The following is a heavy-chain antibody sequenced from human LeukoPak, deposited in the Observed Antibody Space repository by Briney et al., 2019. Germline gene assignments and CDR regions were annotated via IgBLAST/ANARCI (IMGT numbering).Heavy chain of an antibody. CDR2: INHSGST. V-gene: IGHV4-34*01. D-gene: IGHD3-10*01. J-gene: IGHJ4*02. CDR1: GGSFSGYY. CDR3: ARVRTNIWFGELLIDY. Sequence: SETLSLTCAVYGGSFSGYYWSWVRRPPGKGLEWIGEINHSGSTNYNPSLKSRVTISVDTSKNQFSLKLSSVTAADTAVYYCARVRTNIWFGELLIDYWGQGTLVTVSS.